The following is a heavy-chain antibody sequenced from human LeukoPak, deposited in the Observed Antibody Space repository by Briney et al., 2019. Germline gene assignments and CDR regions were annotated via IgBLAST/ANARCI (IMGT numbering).Heavy chain of an antibody. Sequence: GGSLRLSCAASGFTFSSYAMHWVRQAPGKGLEWVAVISYDGSNKYYADSVKGRFTISRDNSKNTLYLQMNSLRAEDTAVYYCAKESSKYCTNGVCYGVDYWGQGTLVTVSS. CDR3: AKESSKYCTNGVCYGVDY. J-gene: IGHJ4*02. D-gene: IGHD2-8*01. CDR1: GFTFSSYA. CDR2: ISYDGSNK. V-gene: IGHV3-30-3*01.